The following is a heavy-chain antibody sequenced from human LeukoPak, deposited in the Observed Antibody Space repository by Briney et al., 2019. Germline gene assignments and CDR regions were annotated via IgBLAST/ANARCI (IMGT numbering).Heavy chain of an antibody. D-gene: IGHD6-25*01. V-gene: IGHV4-31*03. CDR1: GGSISSSYYY. J-gene: IGHJ5*02. Sequence: SETLSLTCTVSGGSISSSYYYWSWIRQHPGKGLEWIGYIYYSGSTYYNPSLKSRVTISVDTSKNQFSLKLSSVTAADTAVYYCARDQREAWFDPWGQGTLVIVSS. CDR3: ARDQREAWFDP. CDR2: IYYSGST.